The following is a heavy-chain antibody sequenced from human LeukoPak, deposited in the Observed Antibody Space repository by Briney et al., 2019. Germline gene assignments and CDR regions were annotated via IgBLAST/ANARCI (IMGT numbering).Heavy chain of an antibody. CDR1: VYTFTDYY. J-gene: IGHJ4*02. CDR2: INPNSGGT. CDR3: ARAYYYDSSPEDY. Sequence: ASVTVSFTSSVYTFTDYYMHWVRQAPGQGLEWMGWINPNSGGTNYAQKFQGRVTMTRDTSISTAYMELSRLRSDDTAVYYCARAYYYDSSPEDYWGQGTLVTVSS. D-gene: IGHD3-22*01. V-gene: IGHV1-2*02.